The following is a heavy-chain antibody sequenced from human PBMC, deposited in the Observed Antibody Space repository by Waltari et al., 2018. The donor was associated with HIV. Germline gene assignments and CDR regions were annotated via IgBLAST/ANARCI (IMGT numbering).Heavy chain of an antibody. V-gene: IGHV3-23*01. Sequence: VQMLESGGDLVQPGGSLRLPCAVSGPNFPTSGLGWVRQAPGKGLEWMSAITSSGGRTYYAESVKGRFIISRDNSKKTVTLQLKNLRLGDTAMYYCATCNIGSGWYLKSPIRIWGQGTLVTVS. D-gene: IGHD6-19*01. CDR3: ATCNIGSGWYLKSPIRI. CDR1: GPNFPTSG. J-gene: IGHJ4*02. CDR2: ITSSGGRT.